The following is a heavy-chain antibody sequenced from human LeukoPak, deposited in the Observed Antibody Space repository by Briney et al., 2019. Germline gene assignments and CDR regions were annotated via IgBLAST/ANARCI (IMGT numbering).Heavy chain of an antibody. CDR2: IKQDGSEK. D-gene: IGHD3-10*01. CDR3: ARDRSITMVRRS. CDR1: AFTFSRSE. J-gene: IGHJ1*01. Sequence: GRSLRLSCATAAFTFSRSEINWVRQAPGRGLEWVANIKQDGSEKYYVDSVKGRFTISRDTAKNSLYLQMNSLRAEDTAVYYCARDRSITMVRRSGDQG. V-gene: IGHV3-7*01.